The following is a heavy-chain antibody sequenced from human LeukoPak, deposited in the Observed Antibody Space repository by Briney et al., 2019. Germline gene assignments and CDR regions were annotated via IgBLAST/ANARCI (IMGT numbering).Heavy chain of an antibody. CDR1: GFTFSSYA. D-gene: IGHD2-21*02. CDR2: ISGSGGST. V-gene: IGHV3-23*01. Sequence: GGSLRLSCAASGFTFSSYAMSWVRQAPGKGLEWVSAISGSGGSTYYADSVKGRFTISRDNSKNTLYLQMNSLRAEDTAVYYCAKDIIGMVVTAYYYYGMDVWGQGTTVTVSS. CDR3: AKDIIGMVVTAYYYYGMDV. J-gene: IGHJ6*02.